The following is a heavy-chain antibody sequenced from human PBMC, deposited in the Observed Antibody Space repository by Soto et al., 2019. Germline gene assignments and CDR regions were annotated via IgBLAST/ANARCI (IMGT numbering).Heavy chain of an antibody. J-gene: IGHJ3*02. CDR1: GGSISSSNW. CDR2: IYHSGST. D-gene: IGHD4-17*01. CDR3: ARPLDTVTTLAFDI. Sequence: QVQLQESGPGLVKPSGTLSLTCAVSGGSISSSNWWSWVRQPPGKGLEWIGEIYHSGSTNYNPSLKCRVTISVDKSKNHFSLQLRSVTAADTAVYYCARPLDTVTTLAFDIWGQGTMVTVSS. V-gene: IGHV4-4*02.